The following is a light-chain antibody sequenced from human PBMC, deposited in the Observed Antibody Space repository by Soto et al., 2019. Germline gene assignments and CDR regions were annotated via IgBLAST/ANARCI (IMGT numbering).Light chain of an antibody. V-gene: IGKV3-20*01. Sequence: ETLMTQSPATLSVSPAERATLSCMPSQSVSNNYLAWYQQKPGQAPRLLIYGASNRATGIPDRFSGSGSGTDFTLTISRLEPEDFALYYCQHYVERSPITFGQGTRLEIK. CDR2: GAS. CDR1: QSVSNNY. J-gene: IGKJ5*01. CDR3: QHYVERSPIT.